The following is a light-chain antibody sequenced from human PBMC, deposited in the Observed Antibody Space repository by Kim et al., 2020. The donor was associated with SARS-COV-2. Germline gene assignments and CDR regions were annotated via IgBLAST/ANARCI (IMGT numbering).Light chain of an antibody. CDR3: QQTYNPPYT. CDR2: GAS. Sequence: DIQMTQSPPSLSTSIGDRVSISCRASQSISDFVNWYQQRSGKAPKLLIYGASTLQSGVPSGFSGSGSGTDFTLTISSVQTEDFATYYCQQTYNPPYTFGLGTKLEI. J-gene: IGKJ2*01. CDR1: QSISDF. V-gene: IGKV1-39*01.